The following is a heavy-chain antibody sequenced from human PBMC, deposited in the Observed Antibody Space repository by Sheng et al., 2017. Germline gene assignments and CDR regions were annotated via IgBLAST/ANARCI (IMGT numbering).Heavy chain of an antibody. CDR3: VRTHPAVGNQHYYYYGMDV. CDR2: IYHSGST. CDR1: GYSISSGYY. V-gene: IGHV4-38-2*01. Sequence: QVQLQESGPGLVKPSETLSLTCAVSGYSISSGYYWGWIRQPPGKGLEWIGSIYHSGSTYYNPSLKSRVTISVDTSKNQFSLKLSSVTAADTAVYYCVRTHPAVGNQHYYYYGMDVWGQGTTVTVSS. J-gene: IGHJ6*02. D-gene: IGHD6-13*01.